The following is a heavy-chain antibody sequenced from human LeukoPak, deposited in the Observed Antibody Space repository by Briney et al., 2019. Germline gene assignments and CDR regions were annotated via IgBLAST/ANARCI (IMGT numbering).Heavy chain of an antibody. CDR1: AASISIYY. J-gene: IGHJ4*02. CDR2: IYYSGST. D-gene: IGHD1-26*01. V-gene: IGHV4-59*08. CDR3: ARHPPKSFFDY. Sequence: PSETLSLTCTVSAASISIYYWSWIRQPPGKGLEWIAYIYYSGSTNYNPSLKSRVTISVDTSKNQFSLNLSSVTAADTAVYYCARHPPKSFFDYWGQGTLVTVSS.